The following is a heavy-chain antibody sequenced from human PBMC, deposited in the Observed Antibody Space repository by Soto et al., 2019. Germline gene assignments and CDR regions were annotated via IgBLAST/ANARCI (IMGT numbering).Heavy chain of an antibody. CDR3: AHGARYRTGAGSQLLLYDY. Sequence: SETLSLTCTVSGGSVSSGSYYWSWIRQHPGRGLEWIGYIYYTGNTYYNPSLKSRLAISVDTSKNQFSLKLTSVTAADTATYYCAHGARYRTGAGSQLLLYDYWGQGTLVTVSS. V-gene: IGHV4-31*03. CDR2: IYYTGNT. CDR1: GGSVSSGSYY. D-gene: IGHD2-2*02. J-gene: IGHJ4*02.